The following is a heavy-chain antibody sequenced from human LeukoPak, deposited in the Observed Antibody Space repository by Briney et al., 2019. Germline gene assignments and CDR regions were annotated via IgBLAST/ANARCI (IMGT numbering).Heavy chain of an antibody. CDR3: AKGSGNDCYLPLDY. D-gene: IGHD2-21*02. V-gene: IGHV3-23*01. CDR1: GFTFSSNA. CDR2: ICGSGGST. J-gene: IGHJ4*02. Sequence: GGSLRLSCVASGFTFSSNAMSWVRQPPGKGLEWVSVICGSGGSTYYTDSVKGRFTISRDISRNTLYLQMNSLRAEDTAVYYCAKGSGNDCYLPLDYWGQGTLATVSS.